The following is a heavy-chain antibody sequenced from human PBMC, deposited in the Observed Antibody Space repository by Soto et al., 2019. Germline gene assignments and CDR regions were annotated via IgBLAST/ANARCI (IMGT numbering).Heavy chain of an antibody. CDR3: ARLPNKSPQN. V-gene: IGHV3-74*01. J-gene: IGHJ1*01. CDR1: GFTFSSYW. Sequence: EVQLVESGGGLVQPRGSLRLSCVASGFTFSSYWMHWVRQAPGKGLVWVSSISNDGSSTSYADPVKGRFTISRDNAKNTLYLQMNSLRAEDTAVYYCARLPNKSPQNWGQGTLVIVSP. CDR2: ISNDGSST.